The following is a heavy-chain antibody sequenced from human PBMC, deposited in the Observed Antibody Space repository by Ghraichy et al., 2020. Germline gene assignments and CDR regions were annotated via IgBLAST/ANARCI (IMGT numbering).Heavy chain of an antibody. CDR2: IRYDGSNK. Sequence: GESLNISCAASGFTFSSYGMHWVRQAPGKGLEWVAFIRYDGSNKYYADSVKGRFTISRDNSKNTLYLQMNSLRAEDTAVYYCAKNRDYGDYVFHWGQGTLVTVSS. D-gene: IGHD4-17*01. V-gene: IGHV3-30*02. CDR3: AKNRDYGDYVFH. CDR1: GFTFSSYG. J-gene: IGHJ4*02.